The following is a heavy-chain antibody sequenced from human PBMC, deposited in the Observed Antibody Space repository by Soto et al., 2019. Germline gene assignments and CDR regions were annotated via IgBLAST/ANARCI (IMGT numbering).Heavy chain of an antibody. D-gene: IGHD2-15*01. CDR3: ARYRSGIAPHVYYGMDV. Sequence: PGESLKISCNGSGYSFTSYWIGWVRQMPGKGLEWMGIIYPGDSDTRYSPSFQGQVTISADKSISTAYPQWSSLKASDTAMYYCARYRSGIAPHVYYGMDVWGQGTTVTVSS. CDR1: GYSFTSYW. CDR2: IYPGDSDT. J-gene: IGHJ6*02. V-gene: IGHV5-51*01.